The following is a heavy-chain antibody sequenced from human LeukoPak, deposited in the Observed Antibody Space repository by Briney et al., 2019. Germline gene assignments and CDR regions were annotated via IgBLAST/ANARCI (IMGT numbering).Heavy chain of an antibody. V-gene: IGHV3-11*04. J-gene: IGHJ4*02. Sequence: NTGGSLRLSCAASGFTFSDYYMSWIRQAPGKGLEWVSYISSSGGTIYYADSVEGRFTISRDNAKNSLYLQMNSLRAEDTAVYYCARGRVFMLTFGGVKGPYFFDYWGQGALVSVSS. CDR2: ISSSGGTI. CDR1: GFTFSDYY. CDR3: ARGRVFMLTFGGVKGPYFFDY. D-gene: IGHD3-16*01.